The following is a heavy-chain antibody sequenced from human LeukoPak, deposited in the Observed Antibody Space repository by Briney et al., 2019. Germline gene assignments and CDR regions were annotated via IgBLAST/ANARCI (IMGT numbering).Heavy chain of an antibody. V-gene: IGHV1-8*03. CDR1: GYTFTGYY. CDR2: INPNSGNT. D-gene: IGHD2-8*02. Sequence: ASVKVSCKASGYTFTGYYMHWVRQAPGQGLEWMGWINPNSGNTGYAQKFQGRVTITRNTSISTAYMELSSLRSEDTAVYYCAEAWTSGGSFDPWGQGTLVTVSS. CDR3: AEAWTSGGSFDP. J-gene: IGHJ5*02.